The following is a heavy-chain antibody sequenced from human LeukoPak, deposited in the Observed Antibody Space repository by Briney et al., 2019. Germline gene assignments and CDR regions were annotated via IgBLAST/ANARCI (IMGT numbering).Heavy chain of an antibody. V-gene: IGHV3-48*04. D-gene: IGHD3-9*01. Sequence: PGGSLRLSCAASGFTCSSYAMNWIRQAPGKGLEWVSYISSSGSTIYYADSVKGRFTISRDNAKNSLYLQMNSLRAEDTAVYYCARDSSYYDILTGYTPIWSDYWGQGTLVTVSS. CDR2: ISSSGSTI. J-gene: IGHJ4*02. CDR1: GFTCSSYA. CDR3: ARDSSYYDILTGYTPIWSDY.